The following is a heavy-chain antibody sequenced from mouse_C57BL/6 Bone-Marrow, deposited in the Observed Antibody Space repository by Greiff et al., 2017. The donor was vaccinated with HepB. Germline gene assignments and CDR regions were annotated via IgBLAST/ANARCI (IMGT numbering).Heavy chain of an antibody. V-gene: IGHV1-64*01. CDR1: GYTFTSYW. CDR3: ARSYDGNAMDY. CDR2: IHPNSGST. J-gene: IGHJ4*01. Sequence: QVQLQQSGAELVKPGASVKLSCKASGYTFTSYWMHWVKQRPGQGLEWIGMIHPNSGSTNYNEKFKSKATLTVDKSSSTAYMQLSSLTSEDSAVYYCARSYDGNAMDYWGQGTSVTVSS. D-gene: IGHD2-3*01.